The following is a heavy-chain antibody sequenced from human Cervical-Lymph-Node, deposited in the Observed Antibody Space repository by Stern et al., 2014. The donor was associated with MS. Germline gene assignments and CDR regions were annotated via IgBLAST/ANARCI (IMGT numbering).Heavy chain of an antibody. CDR2: IDWDDDK. Sequence: QVTLRESGPALVKPTQTLTLTCTFSGFSLSTSGMCVSWIRQPPGKALEWLALIDWDDDKYYSTSLKTRLTISKDTSKNQVVLTMTNVDPVDTATYYCARYKLAEAELDYWGQGTLVTVSS. CDR3: ARYKLAEAELDY. CDR1: GFSLSTSGMC. V-gene: IGHV2-70*01. J-gene: IGHJ4*02. D-gene: IGHD1-1*01.